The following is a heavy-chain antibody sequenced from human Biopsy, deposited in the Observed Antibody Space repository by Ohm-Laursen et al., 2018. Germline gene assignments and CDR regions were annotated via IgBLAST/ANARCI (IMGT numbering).Heavy chain of an antibody. CDR3: ARDYDTSGYYYVS. CDR1: NVSFSSFY. D-gene: IGHD3-22*01. J-gene: IGHJ5*02. V-gene: IGHV4-34*12. Sequence: PSDTLSLTCAVYNVSFSSFYWSWIRQPPGKGLEWIGSTFYRGSTHYKPSLKSRVNISVDTSKNQFSLKLNSVTAADTAVYYCARDYDTSGYYYVSWGQGTLVTVSS. CDR2: TFYRGST.